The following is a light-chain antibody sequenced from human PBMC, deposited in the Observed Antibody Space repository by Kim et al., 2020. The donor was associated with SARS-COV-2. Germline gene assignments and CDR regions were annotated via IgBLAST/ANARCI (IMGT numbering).Light chain of an antibody. Sequence: CTLSSGYSNYKVDWYQQRPGKGPRFVMRVGTGGIVGSKGDGIPDRFSVLGSGLNRYLTIKNIQEEDESDYHCGADHGSGSDFVYVFGTGTKVTVL. CDR3: GADHGSGSDFVYV. CDR1: SGYSNYK. V-gene: IGLV9-49*01. CDR2: VGTGGIVG. J-gene: IGLJ1*01.